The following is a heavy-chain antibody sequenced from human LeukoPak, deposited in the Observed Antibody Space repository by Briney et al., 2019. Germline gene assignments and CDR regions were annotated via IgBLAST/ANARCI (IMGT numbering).Heavy chain of an antibody. CDR3: ARNLGYCSSTSCYTVGY. Sequence: GGPLRLSCAVSGFTFSSYWMHWVRQAPGKRLVWVSRISADGSSTAYADSVKGRFTISRDNSKNTLYLQMNSLRAEDTAVYYCARNLGYCSSTSCYTVGYWGQGTLVTVSS. CDR2: ISADGSST. J-gene: IGHJ4*02. V-gene: IGHV3-74*01. D-gene: IGHD2-2*02. CDR1: GFTFSSYW.